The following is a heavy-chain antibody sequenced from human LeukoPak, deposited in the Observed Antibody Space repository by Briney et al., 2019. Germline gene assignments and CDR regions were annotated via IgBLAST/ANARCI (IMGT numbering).Heavy chain of an antibody. Sequence: GGSLRLSCAASGFTFSSYAMSWVRQAPGKGLEWVSAISGSGGSTYYADSVKGRFTISRDNSKNTLYLQMNSLRAEDTAVYHCAKHSESSGWYGAFDIWGQGTMVTVSS. V-gene: IGHV3-23*01. CDR2: ISGSGGST. CDR3: AKHSESSGWYGAFDI. J-gene: IGHJ3*02. D-gene: IGHD6-19*01. CDR1: GFTFSSYA.